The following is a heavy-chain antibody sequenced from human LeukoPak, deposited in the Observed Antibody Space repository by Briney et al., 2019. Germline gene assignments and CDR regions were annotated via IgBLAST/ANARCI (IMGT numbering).Heavy chain of an antibody. CDR1: GGTFSSYA. D-gene: IGHD3-9*01. V-gene: IGHV1-69*13. CDR3: ARDRSADILTGLEYNWFDP. Sequence: SVKVSCKASGGTFSSYAISWVRQAPGQGLEWMGGIIPIFGTANYAQKFQGRVTITADESTSTAYMELSSLRSEDTAVYYCARDRSADILTGLEYNWFDPWGQGTLVTVSS. J-gene: IGHJ5*02. CDR2: IIPIFGTA.